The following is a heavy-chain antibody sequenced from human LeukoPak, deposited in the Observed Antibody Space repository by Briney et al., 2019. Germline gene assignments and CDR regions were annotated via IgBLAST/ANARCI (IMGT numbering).Heavy chain of an antibody. V-gene: IGHV3-74*01. D-gene: IGHD6-6*01. J-gene: IGHJ4*01. CDR2: ISSDGTVT. CDR3: ARYSSSSGGASYYLDY. CDR1: GFTLRNYW. Sequence: GESLKTSCTASGFTLRNYWMHWVRQVPGKRLVWISRISSDGTVTNYADSVQGRFTISRDNAKNIVYLQISNLRTEDTGVYYCARYSSSSGGASYYLDYWGHGTLVTVSS.